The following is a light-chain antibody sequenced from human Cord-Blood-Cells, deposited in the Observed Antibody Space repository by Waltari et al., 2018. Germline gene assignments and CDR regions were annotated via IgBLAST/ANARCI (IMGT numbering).Light chain of an antibody. CDR1: SSDVGGSNY. CDR3: SSYTSSSTKV. V-gene: IGLV2-14*01. J-gene: IGLJ1*01. CDR2: AVS. Sequence: SALTHPASVSGSPGQSSTIHCTGTSSDVGGSNYVSCYQQHPGQAPKLMIYAVSNRPSGVSNRFSGPKSGNTASLTISGLHAEDEADYYCSSYTSSSTKVFGTGTKVTVL.